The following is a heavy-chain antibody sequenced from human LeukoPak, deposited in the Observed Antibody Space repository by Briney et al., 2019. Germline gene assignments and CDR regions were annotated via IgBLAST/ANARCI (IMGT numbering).Heavy chain of an antibody. D-gene: IGHD3-16*02. CDR1: GYTFTSYG. V-gene: IGHV1-18*01. Sequence: ASVKVSCKASGYTFTSYGISWVRQAPGQGLEWMGWISAYNGNTNYAQKLQGRVTMTTDTSTSTAYMELRSLRSDDTAVCYCARETFGGVIVPDYFDYWGQGTLVTVSS. CDR3: ARETFGGVIVPDYFDY. J-gene: IGHJ4*02. CDR2: ISAYNGNT.